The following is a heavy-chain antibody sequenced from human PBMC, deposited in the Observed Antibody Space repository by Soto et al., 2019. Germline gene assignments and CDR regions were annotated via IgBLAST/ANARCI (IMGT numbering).Heavy chain of an antibody. V-gene: IGHV4-34*01. CDR1: GGSFSGYY. CDR3: ARINFWSAREDGWFDP. Sequence: PSETLSLTCAVYGGSFSGYYWSWIRQPPGKGLEWIGEINHSGSTNYNPSLKSRVTISVDTSKNQFSLKLSSVTAADTAVYYCARINFWSAREDGWFDPWGQGTLVTVSS. J-gene: IGHJ5*02. CDR2: INHSGST. D-gene: IGHD3-3*01.